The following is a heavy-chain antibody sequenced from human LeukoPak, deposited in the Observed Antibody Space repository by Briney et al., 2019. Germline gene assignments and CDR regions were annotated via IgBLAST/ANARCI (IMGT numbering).Heavy chain of an antibody. Sequence: GASVKVSCKASGYTFTSYAMHWVRQAPGQRLEWMGWINAGNGNTKHSQKFQGRVTITRDTSASTAYMELSSLRSEDTAVYYCARVYYYDSSGLYYWGQGTLVTVSS. CDR2: INAGNGNT. CDR3: ARVYYYDSSGLYY. CDR1: GYTFTSYA. J-gene: IGHJ4*02. V-gene: IGHV1-3*01. D-gene: IGHD3-22*01.